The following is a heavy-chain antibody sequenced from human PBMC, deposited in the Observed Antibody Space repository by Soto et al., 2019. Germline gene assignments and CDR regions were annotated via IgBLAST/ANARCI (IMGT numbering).Heavy chain of an antibody. Sequence: EVQLVASGGGLVQPGGSLRLSCEASGFSFSDYWMHWVRQAPGKGLVWVSRINGDGSSTTYAESVRGRFTIARDNGKNTVSLQMNSLRADDTAVYYCVRGGGSSSGALVRYGLDVWGQGTTVTVSS. J-gene: IGHJ6*02. CDR2: INGDGSST. D-gene: IGHD6-6*01. CDR1: GFSFSDYW. V-gene: IGHV3-74*03. CDR3: VRGGGSSSGALVRYGLDV.